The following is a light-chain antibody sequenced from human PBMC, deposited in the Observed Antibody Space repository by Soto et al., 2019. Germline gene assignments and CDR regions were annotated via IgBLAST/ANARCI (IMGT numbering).Light chain of an antibody. Sequence: QSVLTQPASVSGSPGQSITFSCTGTSSDVGGYNYVCWYQHHPGKAPKLIIYDVTNRPSGVSNRFSGSKSGNTASLTISGLQAEDEADYYCSSYPRDRTIIFGGGTKLTVL. CDR1: SSDVGGYNY. V-gene: IGLV2-14*03. J-gene: IGLJ2*01. CDR3: SSYPRDRTII. CDR2: DVT.